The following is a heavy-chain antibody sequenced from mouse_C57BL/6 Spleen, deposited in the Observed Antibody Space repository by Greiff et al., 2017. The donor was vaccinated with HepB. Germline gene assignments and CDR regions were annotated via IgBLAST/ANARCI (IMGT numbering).Heavy chain of an antibody. CDR3: TRRGTTVVARYFDV. J-gene: IGHJ1*03. Sequence: VQVVESGAELVRPGASVTLSCKASGYTFTDYEMHWVKQTPVHGLEWIGAIDPETGGTAYNQKFKGKAILTADKSSSTAYMELRSLTSEDSAVYYCTRRGTTVVARYFDVWGTGTTVTVSS. D-gene: IGHD1-1*01. CDR1: GYTFTDYE. V-gene: IGHV1-15*01. CDR2: IDPETGGT.